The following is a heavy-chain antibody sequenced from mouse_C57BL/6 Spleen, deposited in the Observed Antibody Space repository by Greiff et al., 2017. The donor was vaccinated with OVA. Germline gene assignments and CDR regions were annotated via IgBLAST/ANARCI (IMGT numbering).Heavy chain of an antibody. CDR2: FHPYNDDT. D-gene: IGHD1-1*01. CDR1: GYTFTTYP. Sequence: VQLQQPGAELVKPGASVKMSCKASGYTFTTYPIEWMKQNHGKSLEWIGNFHPYNDDTKYNEKFKGKATLTVEKSSSTVYLELSRLTSDDSAVYYCARSYYYGSSFYYFDYWGQGTTLTVSS. V-gene: IGHV1-47*01. J-gene: IGHJ2*01. CDR3: ARSYYYGSSFYYFDY.